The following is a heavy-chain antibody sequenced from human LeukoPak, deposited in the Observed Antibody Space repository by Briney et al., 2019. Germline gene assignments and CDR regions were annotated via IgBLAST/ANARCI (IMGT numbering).Heavy chain of an antibody. CDR1: GFTFSSYA. D-gene: IGHD6-13*01. J-gene: IGHJ4*02. CDR2: ISSGSTAI. Sequence: GGSLRLSCAASGFTFSSYAMSWVRQAPGKGLERISYISSGSTAIYYADSVKGRFTISRDNARNSLYLQMNSLKGDDTAVYYCATWAGTATGFSGPFDYWSQGTPVTVSS. V-gene: IGHV3-48*01. CDR3: ATWAGTATGFSGPFDY.